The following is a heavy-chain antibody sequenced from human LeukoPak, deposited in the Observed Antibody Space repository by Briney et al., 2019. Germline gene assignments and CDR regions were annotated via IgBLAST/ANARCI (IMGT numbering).Heavy chain of an antibody. Sequence: PSETLSLTCTVSGGSISSSSYYWGWIRQPPGKGLEWIGEINHSGSTNYNPSLKSRVTISVDTSKNQFSLKLSSVTAADTAVYYCARTSHSGWGLGYWGQGTLVTVSS. CDR2: INHSGST. CDR1: GGSISSSSYY. V-gene: IGHV4-39*07. CDR3: ARTSHSGWGLGY. D-gene: IGHD6-19*01. J-gene: IGHJ4*02.